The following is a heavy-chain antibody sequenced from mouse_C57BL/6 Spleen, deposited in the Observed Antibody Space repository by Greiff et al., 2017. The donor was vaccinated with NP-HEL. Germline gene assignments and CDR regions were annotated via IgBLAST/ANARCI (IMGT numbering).Heavy chain of an antibody. CDR1: GYAFSSSW. D-gene: IGHD2-1*01. J-gene: IGHJ2*01. CDR3: ARERGYGNYEDY. CDR2: IYPGDGDT. V-gene: IGHV1-82*01. Sequence: VQLQQSGPELVKPGASVKISCKASGYAFSSSWMNWVKQRPGKGLEWIGRIYPGDGDTNYNGKFKGKATLTADKAYSTAYMQHSSLTSDDSAVYFCARERGYGNYEDYWGQGTTLTVSS.